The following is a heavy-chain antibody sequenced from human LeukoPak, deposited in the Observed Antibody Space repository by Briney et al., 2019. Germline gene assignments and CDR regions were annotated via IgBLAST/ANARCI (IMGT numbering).Heavy chain of an antibody. CDR2: INPSGDDP. D-gene: IGHD2-8*01. V-gene: IGHV1-46*01. J-gene: IGHJ4*02. CDR1: GYTLTAYN. CDR3: ATSSTGQSLMSY. Sequence: ASVKVSCKASGYTLTAYNLHWVRQAPGQGLEWLGMINPSGDDPKYAQKFQGRVTVTRDTSTRVVYMEMSSLTSEDTSVYYCATSSTGQSLMSYWGQGTLVTVSS.